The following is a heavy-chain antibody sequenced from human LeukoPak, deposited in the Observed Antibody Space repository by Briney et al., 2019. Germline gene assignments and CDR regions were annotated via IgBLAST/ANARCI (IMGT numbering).Heavy chain of an antibody. Sequence: GGSLRLSCAASGFTFSSYGMHWVRQAPGRGLEWVAFIRYDGSNKYYADSVKGRSTISRDNSKNTLYLQMNSLRAEDTAVYYCAKALQGWLAPFDYWGQGTLVTVSS. D-gene: IGHD6-19*01. CDR1: GFTFSSYG. V-gene: IGHV3-30*02. CDR3: AKALQGWLAPFDY. CDR2: IRYDGSNK. J-gene: IGHJ4*02.